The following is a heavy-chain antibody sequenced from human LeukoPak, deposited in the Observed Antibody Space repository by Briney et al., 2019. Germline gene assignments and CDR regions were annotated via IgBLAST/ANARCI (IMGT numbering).Heavy chain of an antibody. CDR2: IYHSGST. J-gene: IGHJ4*02. D-gene: IGHD3-10*01. CDR1: GGSISSGGYY. V-gene: IGHV4-30-2*01. Sequence: PSQTLSLTCTVSGGSISSGGYYLSWIRQPPGKGLEWIGYIYHSGSTYYNPSLKSRVTISVDTSKNQFSLKLSSVTAADTAVYYCARGQIGNYGSGAYFDYWGQGTLVTVSS. CDR3: ARGQIGNYGSGAYFDY.